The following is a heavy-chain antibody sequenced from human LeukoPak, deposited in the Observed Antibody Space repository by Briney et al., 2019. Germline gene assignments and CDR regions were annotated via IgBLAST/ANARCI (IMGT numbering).Heavy chain of an antibody. J-gene: IGHJ4*02. V-gene: IGHV1-8*02. D-gene: IGHD6-13*01. Sequence: WASVKVSCKASGYIFTSYDINWVRQATGQGLEWMGWMNPNSGNTGYAQKFQGRVTMTRNTSISTAYMELSSLRSEDTAVYYCARDRGIAAAAHDYWGQGTLVTVSS. CDR1: GYIFTSYD. CDR2: MNPNSGNT. CDR3: ARDRGIAAAAHDY.